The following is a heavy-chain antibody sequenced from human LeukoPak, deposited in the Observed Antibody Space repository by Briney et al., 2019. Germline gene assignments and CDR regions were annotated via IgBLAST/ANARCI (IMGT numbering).Heavy chain of an antibody. D-gene: IGHD1-26*01. J-gene: IGHJ4*02. CDR2: IKTDGSAK. CDR3: ARGGGWEIDY. CDR1: GFTFSSYA. Sequence: GGSLRLSCAASGFTFSSYAMSWVRQAPGKGLEWVAIIKTDGSAKHYVDSVEGRFTISRDNTKNSLYLHMNSLRAEDTAVYYCARGGGWEIDYWGQGTLVTVSS. V-gene: IGHV3-7*01.